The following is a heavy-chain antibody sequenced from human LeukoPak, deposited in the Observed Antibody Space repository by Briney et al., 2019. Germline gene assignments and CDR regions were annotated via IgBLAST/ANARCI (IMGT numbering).Heavy chain of an antibody. CDR1: GYTFARYY. J-gene: IGHJ5*02. D-gene: IGHD3-22*01. V-gene: IGHV1-46*01. Sequence: GASVKVSCKASGYTFARYYIHWVRQAPGQGLEWMGIINPSGGSTRYAQKFQGRVTMTRDTSTSTVYMELSSLRSDDTAGYYCARGGYYECSGSFDPWGQGTQV. CDR3: ARGGYYECSGSFDP. CDR2: INPSGGST.